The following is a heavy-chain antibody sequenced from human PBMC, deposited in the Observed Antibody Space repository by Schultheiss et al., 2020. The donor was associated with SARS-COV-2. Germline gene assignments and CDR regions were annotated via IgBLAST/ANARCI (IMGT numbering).Heavy chain of an antibody. Sequence: GGSLRLSCATSGFIFRDFGMHWVRQAPGKGLEWVSSISSSSSYIYYADSVKGRFTISRDNAKNTLYLQMNSLRAEDTAVYYCAKEYPLPHGYTSPLGYWGQGTLVTVSS. CDR3: AKEYPLPHGYTSPLGY. J-gene: IGHJ4*02. V-gene: IGHV3-21*04. D-gene: IGHD3-16*01. CDR1: GFIFRDFG. CDR2: ISSSSSYI.